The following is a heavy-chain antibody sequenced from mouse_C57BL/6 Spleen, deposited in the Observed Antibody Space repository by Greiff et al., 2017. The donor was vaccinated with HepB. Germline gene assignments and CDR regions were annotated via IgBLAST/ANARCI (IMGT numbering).Heavy chain of an antibody. CDR2: INPNYGTT. CDR1: GYSFTDYN. CDR3: ARGDYDGRSYVGYFDV. V-gene: IGHV1-39*01. D-gene: IGHD1-1*01. J-gene: IGHJ1*03. Sequence: EVQLQQSGPELVKPGASVKISCKASGYSFTDYNMNWVKQSNGKSLEWIGVINPNYGTTSYNQKFKGKATLTVGQSSSTAYMQLNSLTSEDSAVYYWARGDYDGRSYVGYFDVWGTGTTVTVSS.